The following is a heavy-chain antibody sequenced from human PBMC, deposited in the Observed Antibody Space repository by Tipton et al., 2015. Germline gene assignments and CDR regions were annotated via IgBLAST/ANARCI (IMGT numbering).Heavy chain of an antibody. J-gene: IGHJ6*02. V-gene: IGHV4-61*01. D-gene: IGHD4-23*01. Sequence: TLSLTCTVSGGSVSSGRYYWSWTRQTPGKGLEWIGYIYYSGTTNYNSALTSRVTISVDTSKNQFSLKLTSVTAADTAVYYCARDYYDGNSGGHYYYGTDIWGQGTTVTVSS. CDR1: GGSVSSGRYY. CDR2: IYYSGTT. CDR3: ARDYYDGNSGGHYYYGTDI.